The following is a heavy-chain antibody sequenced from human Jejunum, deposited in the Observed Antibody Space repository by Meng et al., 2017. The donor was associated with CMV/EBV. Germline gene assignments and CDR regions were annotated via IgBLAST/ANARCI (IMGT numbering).Heavy chain of an antibody. CDR3: ARDFMWGFDH. D-gene: IGHD7-27*01. V-gene: IGHV3-30*02. Sequence: QVGGCGGGAVQPGGSLRLFCAASGFTFSTYGMHCVRQISGKGLEWVAFLRFDGSQEFFADSVKGRFTISRDISKSSLYLQMTSLRDEDTAVYYCARDFMWGFDHWGQGTLVTVSS. CDR2: LRFDGSQE. CDR1: GFTFSTYG. J-gene: IGHJ4*02.